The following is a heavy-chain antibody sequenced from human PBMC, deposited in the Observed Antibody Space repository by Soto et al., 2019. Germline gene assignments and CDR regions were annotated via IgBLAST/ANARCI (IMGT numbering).Heavy chain of an antibody. D-gene: IGHD5-18*01. CDR2: IVVGSGNT. J-gene: IGHJ5*02. CDR3: AGVDTAMAS. Sequence: PVKVACKASGLTFTRSAMQWVRQARGQRLEWIGWIVVGSGNTNYAQKFQERVTITRDMSTSTAYMELSSLRSEDTAVYYCAGVDTAMASWGQGTLVTVSS. CDR1: GLTFTRSA. V-gene: IGHV1-58*02.